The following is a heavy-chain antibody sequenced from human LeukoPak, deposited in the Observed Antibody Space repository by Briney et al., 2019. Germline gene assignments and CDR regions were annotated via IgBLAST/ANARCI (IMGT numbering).Heavy chain of an antibody. Sequence: SETLSLTCAVYGGSFSSYFWSWIRQPPGKGLEWIGEINHSGSTNYNPSLKSRVTISVDTSKNQFSLKLSSVTAADTAVYYCARDRPRGITMIVVVNDAFDIWGQGTMVTVSS. J-gene: IGHJ3*02. D-gene: IGHD3-22*01. CDR2: INHSGST. CDR1: GGSFSSYF. V-gene: IGHV4-34*01. CDR3: ARDRPRGITMIVVVNDAFDI.